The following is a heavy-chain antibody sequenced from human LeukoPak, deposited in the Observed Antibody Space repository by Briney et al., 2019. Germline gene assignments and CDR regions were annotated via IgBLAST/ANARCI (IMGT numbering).Heavy chain of an antibody. V-gene: IGHV4-39*01. D-gene: IGHD3-3*01. J-gene: IGHJ4*02. Sequence: SETLSLTCTVSGGSISSSSYYWGWIRQPPGKGLEWIGSIYYSGSTCYNPSLKSRVTISVDTSKNQFSLKLSSVTAADTAVYYCARQLGREWLEGNYWGQGTLVTVSS. CDR2: IYYSGST. CDR3: ARQLGREWLEGNY. CDR1: GGSISSSSYY.